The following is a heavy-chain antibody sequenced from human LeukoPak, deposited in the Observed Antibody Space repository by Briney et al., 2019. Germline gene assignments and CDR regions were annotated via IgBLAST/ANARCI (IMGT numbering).Heavy chain of an antibody. Sequence: GESLQISCKGSGYIFTSYWIGWVRQMPGKGLEWMGIIYPGDSDTRYSPSFQGLVTISADKSISTAYLQWNSLKASDTAMYYCARHSSGWYSYYYYGMDVWGQGTTVTVSS. V-gene: IGHV5-51*01. CDR3: ARHSSGWYSYYYYGMDV. CDR1: GYIFTSYW. D-gene: IGHD6-19*01. J-gene: IGHJ6*02. CDR2: IYPGDSDT.